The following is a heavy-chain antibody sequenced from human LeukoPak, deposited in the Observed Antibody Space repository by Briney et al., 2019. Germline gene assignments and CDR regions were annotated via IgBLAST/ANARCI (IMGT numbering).Heavy chain of an antibody. CDR3: TRARCSRTSCNTESDY. V-gene: IGHV3-74*01. CDR2: INNDGSST. J-gene: IGHJ4*02. Sequence: GGSLRLSCAASGFTLSPYWMHWLPQAPGQGLVWFLRINNDGSSTTYADSVKGRFTISRDNTKNTLYLQMNILRAEDTAVYYCTRARCSRTSCNTESDYWGQGTLVIVSS. D-gene: IGHD2-2*01. CDR1: GFTLSPYW.